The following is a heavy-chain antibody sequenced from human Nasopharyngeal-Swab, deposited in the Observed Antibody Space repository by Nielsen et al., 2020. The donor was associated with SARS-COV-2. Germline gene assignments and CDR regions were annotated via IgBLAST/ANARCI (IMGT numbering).Heavy chain of an antibody. CDR1: GGSISSYD. CDR2: IYYSGST. V-gene: IGHV4-59*01. J-gene: IGHJ6*02. Sequence: SETLSLTCTVSGGSISSYDWSWIRQPPGKGLEWIGYIYYSGSTNYNPSLKSRVTISVDTSKNQFSLKLSSVTAADTAVYYCARGGLSLGYSYDYYYYGMDVWGQGTTVTVSS. CDR3: ARGGLSLGYSYDYYYYGMDV. D-gene: IGHD5-18*01.